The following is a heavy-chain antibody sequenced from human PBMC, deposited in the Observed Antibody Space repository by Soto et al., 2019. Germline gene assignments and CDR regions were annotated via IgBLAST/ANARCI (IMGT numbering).Heavy chain of an antibody. CDR3: ARGIKYGAYSRWFDP. CDR1: GYTFTSYD. Sequence: ASVKVSCKASGYTFTSYDINWVRQATGQGLEHLGWMNPNSGNTGYVQKFQGRVTMTRDTSISTAYMELSSLRSEDSAVYFCARGIKYGAYSRWFDPWGQGTLVTVSS. J-gene: IGHJ5*02. V-gene: IGHV1-8*01. CDR2: MNPNSGNT. D-gene: IGHD4-17*01.